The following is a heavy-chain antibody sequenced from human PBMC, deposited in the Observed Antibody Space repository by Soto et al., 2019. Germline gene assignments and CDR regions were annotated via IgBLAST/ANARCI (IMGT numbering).Heavy chain of an antibody. CDR1: GFTFSSYG. D-gene: IGHD3-16*02. CDR2: IWYDGSNK. CDR3: ARDQDDYIWGSYRHTCDS. J-gene: IGHJ4*02. V-gene: IGHV3-33*01. Sequence: QVQLVESGGGVVQPGRSLRLSCAASGFTFSSYGMHWVRQAPGKGLEWVAVIWYDGSNKYYADSVKGRFTISRDNSKNTLYLQMNSLRAEDTAVYYCARDQDDYIWGSYRHTCDSWGQGTLVTVSS.